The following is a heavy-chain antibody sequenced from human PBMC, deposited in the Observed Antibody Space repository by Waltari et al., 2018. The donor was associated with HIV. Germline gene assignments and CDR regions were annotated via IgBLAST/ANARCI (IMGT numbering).Heavy chain of an antibody. D-gene: IGHD2-2*01. CDR3: ARGYCGTTSCWQRGGWFDP. J-gene: IGHJ5*02. CDR2: INTNTWNP. V-gene: IGHV7-4-1*02. Sequence: QVQLVQSGSELKKPGASVKVSCKASGYTFTNYAMNWVRQAPGQGLEWMGWINTNTWNPTYAQGFTGRFVFSLDTSVSTAYLQISSLKAEDTAVYYCARGYCGTTSCWQRGGWFDPWGQGTLLTVSS. CDR1: GYTFTNYA.